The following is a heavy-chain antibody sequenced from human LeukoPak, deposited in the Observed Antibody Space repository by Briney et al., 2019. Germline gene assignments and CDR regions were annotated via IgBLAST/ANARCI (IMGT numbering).Heavy chain of an antibody. V-gene: IGHV1-8*01. J-gene: IGHJ6*03. CDR1: EDTFTNYD. CDR2: MNPNSGDT. Sequence: ASVKVSCKASEDTFTNYDINWVGQATGQGLEWMGWMNPNSGDTEYAQKFLGRVTMTRDTSIRTAYMELSSLRSEDTAVYYCARARQVASYNYYYYYMDVWGKGTTVTVSS. CDR3: ARARQVASYNYYYYYMDV.